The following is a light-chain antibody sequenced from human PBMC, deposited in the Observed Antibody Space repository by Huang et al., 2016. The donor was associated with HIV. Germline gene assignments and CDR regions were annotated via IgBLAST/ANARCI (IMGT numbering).Light chain of an antibody. Sequence: EIVMTQSPATLSVSPGERAILLCRASQNIDTNVAWDQQKPGQAPRLLIFGASTRATGISARFTGGGSETEFTLTINSVQSEDVAMYYCHQYNDWPPWTFDQGTRVEI. CDR3: HQYNDWPPWT. J-gene: IGKJ1*01. CDR1: QNIDTN. V-gene: IGKV3-15*01. CDR2: GAS.